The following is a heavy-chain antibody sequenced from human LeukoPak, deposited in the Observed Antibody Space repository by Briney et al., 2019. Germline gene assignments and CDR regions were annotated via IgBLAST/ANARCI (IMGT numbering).Heavy chain of an antibody. CDR2: INPINGDT. D-gene: IGHD3-10*01. Sequence: ASVKVSCMPSGYTFTGYNVHWVRQAPGQGLEWMGWINPINGDTNYAQKFQGRVTMTRDTSIRTAYMELIGLRSDDTAEYFCARGGNTFVRRVGSTPTLYHYYMDLWGKGTTVTVSS. V-gene: IGHV1-2*02. CDR3: ARGGNTFVRRVGSTPTLYHYYMDL. J-gene: IGHJ6*03. CDR1: GYTFTGYN.